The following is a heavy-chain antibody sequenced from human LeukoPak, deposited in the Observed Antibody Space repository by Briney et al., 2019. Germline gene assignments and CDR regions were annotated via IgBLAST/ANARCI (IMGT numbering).Heavy chain of an antibody. CDR3: ARDLSGVALGY. V-gene: IGHV1-69*06. CDR1: GGTFTSYA. D-gene: IGHD3-10*01. J-gene: IGHJ4*02. CDR2: IIPIFGTA. Sequence: SVTVSCKASGGTFTSYAISWVRQAPGQGLEWMGGIIPIFGTANYAQKFQGRVTITADKSTSTAYMELSSLRSEDTAVYYCARDLSGVALGYWGQGTLVTVSS.